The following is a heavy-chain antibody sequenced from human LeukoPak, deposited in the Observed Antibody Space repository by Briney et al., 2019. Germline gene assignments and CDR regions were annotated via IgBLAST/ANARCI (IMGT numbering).Heavy chain of an antibody. CDR2: IYTSGST. V-gene: IGHV4-4*09. J-gene: IGHJ4*02. Sequence: SETLSLTCTVSGGSISSYYWSWIRQPPGKGLEWIGYIYTSGSTNYNPSLKSRVTISVDTSKNQFSLKLSSVTAADTAVYYCARLPSITGTPDYWGQGTLATVSS. CDR3: ARLPSITGTPDY. D-gene: IGHD1-20*01. CDR1: GGSISSYY.